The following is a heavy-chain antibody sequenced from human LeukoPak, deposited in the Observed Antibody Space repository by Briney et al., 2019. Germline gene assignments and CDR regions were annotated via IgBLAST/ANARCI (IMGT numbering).Heavy chain of an antibody. CDR3: AKGSYGSGSYHLNY. J-gene: IGHJ4*02. V-gene: IGHV3-9*01. D-gene: IGHD3-10*01. Sequence: GGSLRLSCAASGFTFDDYAMHWVRQAPGKGLEWVSGISWNSGSIGYADSVKGRFTISRDNAKNSLYLQMNSLRAEDTALYYCAKGSYGSGSYHLNYWGQGTLVTVSS. CDR1: GFTFDDYA. CDR2: ISWNSGSI.